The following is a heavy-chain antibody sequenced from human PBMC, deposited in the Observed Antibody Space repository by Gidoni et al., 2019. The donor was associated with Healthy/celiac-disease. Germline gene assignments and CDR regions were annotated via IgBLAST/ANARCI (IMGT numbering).Heavy chain of an antibody. J-gene: IGHJ6*02. Sequence: QVQLVEPGVGVVQPGRSLRLSCAASGFTFMSYAMHWVRQAPGKGLALVAVISYDGSNKYYADSVKGRFTIARDNSKNTLYLQMNSLRAEDTAVYYCARADLGYCSGGSCYDNYGMDVWGQGTTVTVSS. CDR1: GFTFMSYA. V-gene: IGHV3-30-3*01. CDR3: ARADLGYCSGGSCYDNYGMDV. CDR2: ISYDGSNK. D-gene: IGHD2-15*01.